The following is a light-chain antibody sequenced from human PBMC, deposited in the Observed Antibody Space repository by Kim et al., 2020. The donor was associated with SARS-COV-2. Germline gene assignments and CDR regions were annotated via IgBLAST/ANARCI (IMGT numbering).Light chain of an antibody. J-gene: IGLJ2*01. CDR1: KLGDKY. V-gene: IGLV3-1*01. CDR2: EES. Sequence: VSPGQTASIPCYGDKLGDKYVCWYQQKPGPSPVLVIYEESKRPSGIPERFSGSNSGNTATMTISGTQAMDEADYYCQAWDSRTVVFGGGTKLTVL. CDR3: QAWDSRTVV.